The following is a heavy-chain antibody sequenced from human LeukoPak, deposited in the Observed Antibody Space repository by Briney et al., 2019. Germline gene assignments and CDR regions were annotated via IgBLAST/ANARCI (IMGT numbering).Heavy chain of an antibody. CDR3: ARHVSSDLRIVVVTSDWYFDL. V-gene: IGHV4-39*01. CDR1: GGPITSSRYY. Sequence: SETLSLTCGVSGGPITSSRYYWGWIRQSPGGGLEWIGTIYYSGSTYYNPSLRSRVTISADTSKNQFSLNLSPVTAADTAVYYCARHVSSDLRIVVVTSDWYFDLWGRGTLVTVSS. D-gene: IGHD2-21*02. J-gene: IGHJ2*01. CDR2: IYYSGST.